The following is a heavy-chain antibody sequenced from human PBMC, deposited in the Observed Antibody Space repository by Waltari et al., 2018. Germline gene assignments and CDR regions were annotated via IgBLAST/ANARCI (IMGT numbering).Heavy chain of an antibody. CDR1: GYTFTSYY. V-gene: IGHV1-46*01. J-gene: IGHJ4*02. Sequence: QVQLVQSGAEVKKPGASVKVSCKASGYTFTSYYMHWVRQAPGQGLEWMGLINPSGGSTSYAQTFQGRVTMTRDSSTNTLYMELSRLRSEDTAVYYCARGGHYYDSSGKPDYWGQGTLVTVSS. D-gene: IGHD3-22*01. CDR2: INPSGGST. CDR3: ARGGHYYDSSGKPDY.